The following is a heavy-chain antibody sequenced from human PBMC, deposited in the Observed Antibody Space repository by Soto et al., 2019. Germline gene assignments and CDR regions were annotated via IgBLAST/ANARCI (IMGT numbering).Heavy chain of an antibody. J-gene: IGHJ4*02. Sequence: PSETLSLTCTVSGGSISSYYCSWIRQPPGKGLEWIGYIYYSGSTNYNPSLKSRVTISVDTSKNQFSLKLSSVTAADTAVYYCAGGYTRYEGYWGQGTLVTVSS. CDR3: AGGYTRYEGY. CDR2: IYYSGST. V-gene: IGHV4-59*08. D-gene: IGHD5-12*01. CDR1: GGSISSYY.